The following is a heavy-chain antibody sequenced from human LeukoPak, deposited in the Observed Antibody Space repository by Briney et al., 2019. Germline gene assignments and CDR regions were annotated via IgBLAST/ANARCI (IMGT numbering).Heavy chain of an antibody. V-gene: IGHV3-74*01. J-gene: IGHJ3*02. Sequence: PGGSLRLSCAASRFTFSSYWMHWVRQAPGKGLVWVSRINSDGSSTTYADSLKRRFTISRDNAKNTLYLQMNSLRAEDTAVYYCARTVGSKNAFDIWGQGTMVTVSS. D-gene: IGHD1-26*01. CDR3: ARTVGSKNAFDI. CDR1: RFTFSSYW. CDR2: INSDGSST.